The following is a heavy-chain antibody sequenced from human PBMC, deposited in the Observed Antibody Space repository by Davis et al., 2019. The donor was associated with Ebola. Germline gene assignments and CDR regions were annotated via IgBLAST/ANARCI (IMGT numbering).Heavy chain of an antibody. Sequence: SETLSLTCTVSGGSISSYYWGWIRQPPGKGLEWIGSIYYSGSTYYNPSLKSRVTISVDTSKNQLSLKLSSVTAADTAVYYCARQWELLGFDYWGQGTLVTVSS. CDR1: GGSISSYY. J-gene: IGHJ4*02. CDR2: IYYSGST. CDR3: ARQWELLGFDY. D-gene: IGHD1-26*01. V-gene: IGHV4-39*07.